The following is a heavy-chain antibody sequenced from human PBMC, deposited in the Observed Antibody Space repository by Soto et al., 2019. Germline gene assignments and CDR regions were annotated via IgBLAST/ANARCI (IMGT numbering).Heavy chain of an antibody. V-gene: IGHV3-30*18. J-gene: IGHJ4*02. CDR1: GFSFRSYG. CDR2: ISYDGSSK. D-gene: IGHD6-13*01. CDR3: AKGPPLGSSSFDY. Sequence: PGGSLRLSCAASGFSFRSYGMHWVRQAPGQGLEWVAVISYDGSSKYYADSLKGRFTISRDNSKNTLYLQMNSLRAEDTAVYYCAKGPPLGSSSFDYWGQGTLVTVSS.